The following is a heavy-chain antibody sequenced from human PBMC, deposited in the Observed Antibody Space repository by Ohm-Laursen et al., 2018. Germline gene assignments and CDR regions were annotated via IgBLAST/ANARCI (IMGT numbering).Heavy chain of an antibody. V-gene: IGHV3-30*03. J-gene: IGHJ4*02. Sequence: SLRLSCAASGFTFSSYGMNWVRQAPGKGLEWVAVISYDGKKQYYGDSVKGRFTISRDNSRNTLYLQMNSLRAEDTAVYYCARDLRFDSWGQGTLVTVSS. CDR3: ARDLRFDS. CDR2: ISYDGKKQ. CDR1: GFTFSSYG.